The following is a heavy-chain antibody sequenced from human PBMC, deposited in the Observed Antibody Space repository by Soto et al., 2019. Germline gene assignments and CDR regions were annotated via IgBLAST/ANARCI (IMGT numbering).Heavy chain of an antibody. CDR2: IFSNDEK. D-gene: IGHD2-15*01. CDR1: GFSLSIPSMG. Sequence: QVTLKESGPVLVKPTETLTLTCTVSGFSLSIPSMGVSWIRQPPGKALEWLAHIFSNDEKSYCTSLKSRLTIPKDTSKSQVVLTMTNTDPVDTATYYCARALDKAAAQRIYGMDGWGQGTTVTVSS. J-gene: IGHJ6*02. CDR3: ARALDKAAAQRIYGMDG. V-gene: IGHV2-26*01.